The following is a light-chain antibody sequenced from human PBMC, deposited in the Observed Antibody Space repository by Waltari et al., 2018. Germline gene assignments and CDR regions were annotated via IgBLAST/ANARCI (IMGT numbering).Light chain of an antibody. V-gene: IGLV1-40*01. CDR3: QSYDSSLSAHVV. Sequence: QSVLTQPPSVSGAPGQRVTISCTGSRSNIGAGYAVHWYQQLPGTAPKLLIFDNINRPSGVPDQFAGSKSGTSASLAITGLQAEDEAVYYCQSYDSSLSAHVVFGGGTKLTVL. CDR2: DNI. CDR1: RSNIGAGYA. J-gene: IGLJ2*01.